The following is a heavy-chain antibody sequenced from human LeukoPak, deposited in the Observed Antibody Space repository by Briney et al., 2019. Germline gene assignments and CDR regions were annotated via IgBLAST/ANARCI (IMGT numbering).Heavy chain of an antibody. Sequence: LSLTCTVSGGSIRGYYWSWIRQPPGKGLEWVGRIRNKANSYTTDYAASVKGRFTISRDDSKNSLYLQMNSLKTEDTAVYYCARARYCAVGTCYKDYWGQGTLVTVSS. V-gene: IGHV3-72*01. CDR1: GGSIRGYY. CDR2: IRNKANSYTT. J-gene: IGHJ4*02. CDR3: ARARYCAVGTCYKDY. D-gene: IGHD2-15*01.